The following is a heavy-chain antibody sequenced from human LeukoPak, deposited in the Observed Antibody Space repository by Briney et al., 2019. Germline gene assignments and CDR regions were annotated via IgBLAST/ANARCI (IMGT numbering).Heavy chain of an antibody. CDR2: IYYTGAR. Sequence: SETLSLTCTVSGGSISSHYWSWIRQPPGKGLEWIAYIYYTGARNYNPSLKSRVTISVDTSKNQISLRLSSVTAADTAVYYCARQGIDAFDIWGQGTLVTVSS. CDR1: GGSISSHY. J-gene: IGHJ3*02. V-gene: IGHV4-59*08. CDR3: ARQGIDAFDI.